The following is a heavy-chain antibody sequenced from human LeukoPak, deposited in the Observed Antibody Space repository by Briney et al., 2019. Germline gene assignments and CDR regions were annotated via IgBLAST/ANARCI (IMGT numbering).Heavy chain of an antibody. J-gene: IGHJ3*01. CDR1: GFTFSSHG. CDR2: IYHSGST. D-gene: IGHD1-26*01. CDR3: ASSGGT. V-gene: IGHV4-4*02. Sequence: GSLRLSCAASGFTFSSHGMHWVRQPPGKGLEWIGEIYHSGSTNYNPSLKSRVTISVDKSKNQFSLKLSSVTAADTAVYYCASSGGTWGQGTMVTVSS.